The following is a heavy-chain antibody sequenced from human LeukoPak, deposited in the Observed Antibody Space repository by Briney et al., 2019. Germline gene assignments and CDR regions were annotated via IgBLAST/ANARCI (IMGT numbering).Heavy chain of an antibody. V-gene: IGHV3-23*01. D-gene: IGHD3-22*01. CDR3: AKESTYYYDSSK. CDR2: ISGSGGST. CDR1: EFTFSDYY. Sequence: GGSLRLSCAASEFTFSDYYMSWIRQAPGKGLEWVSAISGSGGSTYYADSVKGRFTISRDNSKNTLYLQMNSLRGEDTAVYYCAKESTYYYDSSKWGQGTLVTVSS. J-gene: IGHJ4*02.